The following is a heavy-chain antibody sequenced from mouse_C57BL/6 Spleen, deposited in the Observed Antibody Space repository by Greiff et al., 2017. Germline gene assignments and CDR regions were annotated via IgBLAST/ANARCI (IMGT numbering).Heavy chain of an antibody. J-gene: IGHJ2*01. CDR2: INPGDGDT. CDR1: GYAFSSYC. D-gene: IGHD1-1*02. Sequence: QVQLQQSGAELVKPGASVKISCKASGYAFSSYCMNWVKQRPGKSLEWIGQINPGDGDTNYNGKFKGKATLTVDKSSSTAYMQLSSLSSEDSAVXVCARAGSGGSSDYFDYWGQGTTLTVSS. CDR3: ARAGSGGSSDYFDY. V-gene: IGHV1-80*01.